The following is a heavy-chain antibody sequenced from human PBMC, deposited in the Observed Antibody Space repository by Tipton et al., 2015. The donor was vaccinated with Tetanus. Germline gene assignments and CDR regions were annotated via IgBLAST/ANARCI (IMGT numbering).Heavy chain of an antibody. D-gene: IGHD3-22*01. J-gene: IGHJ3*02. CDR1: GGSISSFNYY. Sequence: TLSLTCTVSGGSISSFNYYWGWVRQPPGKGLEWIGSIYYSGSTYYNPSLRSRVTLSVDTSNTQFSLRATSVTAADTAVYYCARLSSSANDAHAFDIWGQGTMVTVSS. V-gene: IGHV4-39*01. CDR3: ARLSSSANDAHAFDI. CDR2: IYYSGST.